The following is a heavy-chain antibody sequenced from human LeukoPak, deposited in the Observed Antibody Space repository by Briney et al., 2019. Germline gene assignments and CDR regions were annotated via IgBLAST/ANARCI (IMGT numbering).Heavy chain of an antibody. Sequence: ASVKVSCKASGYTFTGYYMHWVRQAPGQGLEWMGWINPNSGGTNYAQKFQGRVTMTRDPSISTAYMELSRLRSDDTAVYYCARDQGRLRYFDWPGLLFDYWGQGTLVTVSS. CDR2: INPNSGGT. CDR3: ARDQGRLRYFDWPGLLFDY. V-gene: IGHV1-2*02. CDR1: GYTFTGYY. D-gene: IGHD3-9*01. J-gene: IGHJ4*02.